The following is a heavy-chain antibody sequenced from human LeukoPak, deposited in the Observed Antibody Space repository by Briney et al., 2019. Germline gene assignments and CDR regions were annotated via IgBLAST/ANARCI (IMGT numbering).Heavy chain of an antibody. D-gene: IGHD4-17*01. V-gene: IGHV3-11*04. Sequence: GGSLRLSCAASGFTFSDYYMSWIRQAPGKGLEWVSYISSSGSTIYYADSVKGRFTISRDNAKNTLYLQMNSLRAEDTAVYYCARAMTTDKTWTDYWGQGTLVTVSS. J-gene: IGHJ4*02. CDR1: GFTFSDYY. CDR2: ISSSGSTI. CDR3: ARAMTTDKTWTDY.